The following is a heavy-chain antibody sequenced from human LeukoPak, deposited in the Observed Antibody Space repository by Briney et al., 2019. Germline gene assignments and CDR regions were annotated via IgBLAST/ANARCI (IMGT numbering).Heavy chain of an antibody. Sequence: SETLSLTCTVSGCSISSYYWSWIRQPPGKGLEWIGYIYYSGSTNYNPSLKSRVTISVDTSKNQFSLKLCSVTAADTAVYYCARVPVGYYYDSSGSRENYYYMDVWGKGTTVTVSS. CDR3: ARVPVGYYYDSSGSRENYYYMDV. CDR1: GCSISSYY. CDR2: IYYSGST. V-gene: IGHV4-59*01. J-gene: IGHJ6*03. D-gene: IGHD3-22*01.